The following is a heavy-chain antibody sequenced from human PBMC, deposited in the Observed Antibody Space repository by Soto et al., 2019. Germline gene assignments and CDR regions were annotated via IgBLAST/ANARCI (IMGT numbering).Heavy chain of an antibody. Sequence: QVQLVESGGGEVQPGRSLTISCAASGFTFSTYGMHWVRQTPGKGLEWVAVISYDGTNKFYSDSVKGRFTISRDNFKNTLTMQMNSLRGEDTAVYSCAKDLQSYGDYDYYCYGMDVWGLGTRVTVSS. D-gene: IGHD4-17*01. CDR2: ISYDGTNK. J-gene: IGHJ6*02. V-gene: IGHV3-30*18. CDR3: AKDLQSYGDYDYYCYGMDV. CDR1: GFTFSTYG.